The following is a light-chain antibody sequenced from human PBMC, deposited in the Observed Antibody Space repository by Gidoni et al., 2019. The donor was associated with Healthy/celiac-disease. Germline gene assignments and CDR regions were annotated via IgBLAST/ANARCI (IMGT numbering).Light chain of an antibody. V-gene: IGLV1-47*01. CDR2: RNN. CDR3: AAWDDSLSGLYV. CDR1: SSNIGSNY. Sequence: QSVLTQPPSASGTPGQRATTSCSGSSSNIGSNYVYWYQQPPGTAPKLLIYRNNQRPSGVPDRFSGSKSGTSASLAISGLRSEDEADYYCAAWDDSLSGLYVFGTGTKVTVL. J-gene: IGLJ1*01.